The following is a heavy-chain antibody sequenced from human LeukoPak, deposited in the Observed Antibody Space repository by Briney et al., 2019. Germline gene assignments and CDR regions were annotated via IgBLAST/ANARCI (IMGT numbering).Heavy chain of an antibody. CDR2: IYPSDSDT. CDR1: GYSFTSYW. CDR3: ARQRRLVRGATIDY. D-gene: IGHD3-10*01. Sequence: GESLKISCKGSGYSFTSYWIGWVRQMPGKGLEWMGIIYPSDSDTRYSPSFQGQVTISAGKSISTAYLQWRSLKASDSAMYYCARQRRLVRGATIDYWGQGTLVTVSS. V-gene: IGHV5-51*01. J-gene: IGHJ4*02.